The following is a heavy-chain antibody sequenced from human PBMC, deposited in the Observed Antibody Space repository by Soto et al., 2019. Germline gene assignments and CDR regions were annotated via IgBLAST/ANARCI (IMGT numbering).Heavy chain of an antibody. CDR3: ARVDYDILTGYPFLGY. CDR2: IYHSGST. V-gene: IGHV4-4*02. D-gene: IGHD3-9*01. Sequence: QVQLQESGPGLVKPSGTLSLTCAVSSGSISSSNWWSWVRQPPGKGLEWIGEIYHSGSTNYNPALKSRVTISVDKSKNQFSLKLSSVTAADTAVYYCARVDYDILTGYPFLGYWGQGTLVTVSS. J-gene: IGHJ4*02. CDR1: SGSISSSNW.